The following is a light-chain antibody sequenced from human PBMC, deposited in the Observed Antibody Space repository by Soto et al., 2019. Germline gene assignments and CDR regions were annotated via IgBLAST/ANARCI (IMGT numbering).Light chain of an antibody. CDR3: QQRSNWPTWT. Sequence: EIVITQSPATLYVSPGDRATLSRRASQSVGSNLAWYQQKPGQAPRLLIYGASTRVNGIPVRFSGSASGTELTLTISSLQSEDFTVYYCQQRSNWPTWTFGQGTKVDIK. J-gene: IGKJ1*01. CDR2: GAS. CDR1: QSVGSN. V-gene: IGKV3-15*01.